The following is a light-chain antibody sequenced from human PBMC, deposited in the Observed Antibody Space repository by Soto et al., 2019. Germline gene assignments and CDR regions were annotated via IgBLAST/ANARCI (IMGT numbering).Light chain of an antibody. V-gene: IGKV1-12*01. CDR1: QGISRW. J-gene: IGKJ4*01. Sequence: DIQMTQSPSSVSASVGDTVTVTCRASQGISRWLAWYQQKPGKAPRLLIYAASTLQNGVPPRFSGTYSGTDFSLTISSLQPGDSATYFCQQTRDLPLTLGGGTKVDIK. CDR2: AAS. CDR3: QQTRDLPLT.